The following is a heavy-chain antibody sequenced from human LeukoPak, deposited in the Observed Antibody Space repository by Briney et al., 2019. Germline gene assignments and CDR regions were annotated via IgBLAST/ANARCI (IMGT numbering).Heavy chain of an antibody. CDR2: IKSETGGGTT. CDR1: GFAFSNAY. V-gene: IGHV3-15*01. J-gene: IGHJ4*02. D-gene: IGHD1-1*01. Sequence: PGESLRLSCTASGFAFSNAYMSWVRQAPGKGLEWVGRIKSETGGGTTNYAAPVKGRFTISRDDSKNTLYLQMNSLKIEDTAVYYCATSGEHWDVFDYWGQGALVTISS. CDR3: ATSGEHWDVFDY.